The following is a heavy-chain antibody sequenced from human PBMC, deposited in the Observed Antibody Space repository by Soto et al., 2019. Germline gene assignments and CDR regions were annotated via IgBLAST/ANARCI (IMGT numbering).Heavy chain of an antibody. CDR1: GGSISSYY. J-gene: IGHJ4*02. D-gene: IGHD6-19*01. V-gene: IGHV4-59*01. Sequence: SETLSLTCTVSGGSISSYYWSWIRQPPGKGLEWIGYIYYSGSTNYNPSLKSRVTISVDTSKNQFSLKLSSVTAADTAVYYCATAYSSGWYIFDSWGQGALVTVSS. CDR2: IYYSGST. CDR3: ATAYSSGWYIFDS.